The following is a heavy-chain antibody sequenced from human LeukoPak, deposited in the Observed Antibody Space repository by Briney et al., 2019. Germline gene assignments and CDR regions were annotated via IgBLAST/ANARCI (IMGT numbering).Heavy chain of an antibody. J-gene: IGHJ4*02. CDR3: AREVSTLFDY. CDR1: GYTFTYRY. D-gene: IGHD5/OR15-5a*01. CDR2: ITPFNGNT. V-gene: IGHV1-45*02. Sequence: SVKVSCKASGYTFTYRYLHWVRQAPGQALEWMGWITPFNGNTNYAQKFQDRVTITRDRSMSTAYVELSSLRSEDTAMYYCAREVSTLFDYWGQGTLVTVSS.